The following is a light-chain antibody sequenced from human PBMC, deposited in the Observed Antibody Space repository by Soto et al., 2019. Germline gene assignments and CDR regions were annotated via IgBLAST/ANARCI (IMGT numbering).Light chain of an antibody. Sequence: EIVLTQSPGTLSLSPGERATLSCRASQSVSSNYLTWYQQKPGQAPRLLIYGASSRATGIPDRFSGSGSGTAVTLTISRREPDDFAVYYWQQYGSSQWTFGQGTKVEIK. CDR2: GAS. V-gene: IGKV3-20*01. J-gene: IGKJ1*01. CDR1: QSVSSNY. CDR3: QQYGSSQWT.